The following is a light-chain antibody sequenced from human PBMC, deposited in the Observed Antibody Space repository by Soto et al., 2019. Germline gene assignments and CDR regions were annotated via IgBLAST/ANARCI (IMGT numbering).Light chain of an antibody. CDR1: SGEVGGYNH. V-gene: IGLV2-14*01. CDR3: SSYTTTDTYV. J-gene: IGLJ1*01. CDR2: EVI. Sequence: QSALTQPASVSGSPGQSITISCAGTSGEVGGYNHVAWYQQHPGKAPKLMIYEVIKRPSGVSDRFSGSKSGNTASLNISGVQAEDEADYYCSSYTTTDTYVFGTGTKVTVL.